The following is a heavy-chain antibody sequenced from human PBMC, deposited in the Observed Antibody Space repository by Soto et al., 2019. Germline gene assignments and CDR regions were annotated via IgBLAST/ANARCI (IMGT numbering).Heavy chain of an antibody. D-gene: IGHD2-8*02. J-gene: IGHJ3*02. CDR2: ISYDGSNQ. Sequence: QVQLVESGGGVVQPGRSLRLSRAASGFIFSTYGMHWVRQAPGKGLEWVAVISYDGSNQYYEDSVKGRFTISRDNSKNTLYLQMNSLRVEDTAVYYCAKSWSGSHGAFDMWGQGTMVTVSA. CDR1: GFIFSTYG. CDR3: AKSWSGSHGAFDM. V-gene: IGHV3-30*18.